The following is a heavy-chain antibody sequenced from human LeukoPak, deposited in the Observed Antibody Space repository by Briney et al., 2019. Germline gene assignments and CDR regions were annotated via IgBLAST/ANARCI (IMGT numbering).Heavy chain of an antibody. CDR1: GGTFSSNA. CDR2: IIPIFGTA. Sequence: GASVEVSCKASGGTFSSNAISWVRQAPGQGLEWMGVIIPIFGTANYAQKFQDRVTITTDESTSTVYLEVSSLRSEDTAVYYCARRGSSSGYYYMDVWGKGTTVTVSS. D-gene: IGHD6-6*01. J-gene: IGHJ6*03. CDR3: ARRGSSSGYYYMDV. V-gene: IGHV1-69*05.